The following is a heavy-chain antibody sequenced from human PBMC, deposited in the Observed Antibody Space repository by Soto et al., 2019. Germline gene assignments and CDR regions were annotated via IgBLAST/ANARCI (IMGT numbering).Heavy chain of an antibody. CDR2: IYSGGST. J-gene: IGHJ4*02. CDR1: GFTVSSNY. Sequence: GGSLRLSCAASGFTVSSNYMSWVRQAPGKGLEWVSVIYSGGSTYYADSVKGRFTISRDNSKNTLYLQMNSLRAEDTAVYYCARSTVKTYAYYYFDYWGQGTLVTVSS. D-gene: IGHD4-4*01. V-gene: IGHV3-66*01. CDR3: ARSTVKTYAYYYFDY.